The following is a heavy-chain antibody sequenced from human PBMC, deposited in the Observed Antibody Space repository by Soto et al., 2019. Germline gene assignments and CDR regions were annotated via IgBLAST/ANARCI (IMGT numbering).Heavy chain of an antibody. V-gene: IGHV3-49*03. D-gene: IGHD1-26*01. Sequence: GGSLRLSCTASGFTFGDYAMSWFRQAPGKGLEWVGFIRSKAYGGTTEYAASVKGRFTISRDDSKSIAYLQMNSLKTEDTAVYYCTRDRKPWELPAAFDYWGQGTLVTVSS. J-gene: IGHJ4*02. CDR3: TRDRKPWELPAAFDY. CDR2: IRSKAYGGTT. CDR1: GFTFGDYA.